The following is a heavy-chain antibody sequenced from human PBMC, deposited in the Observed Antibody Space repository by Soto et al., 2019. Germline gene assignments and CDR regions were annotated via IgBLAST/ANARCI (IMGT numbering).Heavy chain of an antibody. D-gene: IGHD3-10*01. J-gene: IGHJ4*02. V-gene: IGHV4-39*01. Sequence: QLQLQESGPGLVKPSETLSLACTVAGGFISSSSSYWGWIRQSPGKGLEWIAGIHSGGTTYYNSSLKSRVIISVDTSKDQFSLWVSSVTAADTAVYYCARLLTPAFGRDYFDHWGQGTLVIVSS. CDR3: ARLLTPAFGRDYFDH. CDR1: GGFISSSSSY. CDR2: IHSGGTT.